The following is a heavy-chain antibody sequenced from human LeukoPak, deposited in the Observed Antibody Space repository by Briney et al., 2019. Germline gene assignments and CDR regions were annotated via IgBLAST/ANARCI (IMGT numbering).Heavy chain of an antibody. D-gene: IGHD5/OR15-5a*01. Sequence: SETLSPTCTVSGGSVSSGSYYWSWIRQPPGKGLEWIGYISYTGSTNYNPSLKSRITISVDTSKNQFALKLSSVTAADTAVYYCARDRIVSSASDIWGQGTMVTVSS. J-gene: IGHJ3*02. V-gene: IGHV4-61*01. CDR3: ARDRIVSSASDI. CDR2: ISYTGST. CDR1: GGSVSSGSYY.